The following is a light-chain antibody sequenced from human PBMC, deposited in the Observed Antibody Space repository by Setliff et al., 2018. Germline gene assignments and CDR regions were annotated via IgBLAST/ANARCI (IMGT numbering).Light chain of an antibody. V-gene: IGLV2-14*03. CDR1: NSDVGGYNY. Sequence: QSALAQPASMSGSPGQSITISCTGTNSDVGGYNYVSWYQQHPGRAPKLIIYDVSYRPSGVSNRFSGSKSGNRASLTISGLQAEDEADYYCSSFTSRGTLDVVFGEGTQLTVL. CDR2: DVS. CDR3: SSFTSRGTLDVV. J-gene: IGLJ2*01.